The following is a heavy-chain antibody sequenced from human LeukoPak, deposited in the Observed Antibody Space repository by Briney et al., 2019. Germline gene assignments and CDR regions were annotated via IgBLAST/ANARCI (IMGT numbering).Heavy chain of an antibody. CDR2: IKRDGSET. V-gene: IGHV3-7*03. CDR1: GFTFSNYW. J-gene: IGHJ6*02. D-gene: IGHD5-18*01. Sequence: GGSLRLSCAASGFTFSNYWMSWVRQAPGKGLEWVANIKRDGSETYYLDSVKGRFTISRDNSKNTLYLQMNSLRAEDTAVYYCAKDTANWFLYYYYGMDVWGQGTTVTVSS. CDR3: AKDTANWFLYYYYGMDV.